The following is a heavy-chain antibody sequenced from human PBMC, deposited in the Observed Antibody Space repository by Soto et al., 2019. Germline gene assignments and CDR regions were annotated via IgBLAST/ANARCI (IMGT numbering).Heavy chain of an antibody. CDR2: IYPDDSDT. D-gene: IGHD2-15*01. J-gene: IGHJ6*02. V-gene: IGHV5-51*01. Sequence: GESLKISCKGSGYSFTTYWIAWVRQMPGKGLEWMGIIYPDDSDTRYSPSFQCQVTFSADKSITTVYLQWSSLKASDSAMYYCARHGFCSGGRCYSSYYYGIDVWGQGTTVTISS. CDR1: GYSFTTYW. CDR3: ARHGFCSGGRCYSSYYYGIDV.